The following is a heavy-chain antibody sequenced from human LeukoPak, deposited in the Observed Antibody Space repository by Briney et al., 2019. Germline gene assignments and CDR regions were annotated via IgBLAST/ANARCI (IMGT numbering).Heavy chain of an antibody. J-gene: IGHJ4*02. Sequence: AGGSLRLSCAASGFTFSSYAMSWVRQAPGKGLEWVSAISGGGGSTYYADSVKGRFTISRDNSKNTLYLQMNSLRAEDTAVYYCASSEDYDYVWGSYRSTPFDYWGQGTLVTVSS. CDR2: ISGGGGST. CDR3: ASSEDYDYVWGSYRSTPFDY. D-gene: IGHD3-16*02. CDR1: GFTFSSYA. V-gene: IGHV3-23*01.